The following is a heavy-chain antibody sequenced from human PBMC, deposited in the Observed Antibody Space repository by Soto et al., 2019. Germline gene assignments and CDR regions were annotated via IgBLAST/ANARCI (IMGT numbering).Heavy chain of an antibody. Sequence: TLSLTCTVSGGSISSGGYYWSWIRQHPGKGLEWIGYIYYSGSTYYNPSLKSRVTISVDTSKNQFSLKLSSVTAADTAVYYCARGKYGDYDYWGQGTLVTVYS. J-gene: IGHJ4*02. CDR1: GGSISSGGYY. D-gene: IGHD4-17*01. CDR3: ARGKYGDYDY. CDR2: IYYSGST. V-gene: IGHV4-31*03.